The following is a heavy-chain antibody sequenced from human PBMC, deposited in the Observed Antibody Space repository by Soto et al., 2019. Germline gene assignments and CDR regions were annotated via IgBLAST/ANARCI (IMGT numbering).Heavy chain of an antibody. CDR2: INHSGST. Sequence: PSETLSLTCAVYGGSFSGYYWSWIRQPPGKGLEWIGEINHSGSTNHNPSLKSRVTISVDTSKNQFSLKLSSVTAADTAVYYCARGTFLRGYQPFYYYYGMDVWGQGTTVTVS. D-gene: IGHD5-12*01. V-gene: IGHV4-34*01. CDR1: GGSFSGYY. J-gene: IGHJ6*02. CDR3: ARGTFLRGYQPFYYYYGMDV.